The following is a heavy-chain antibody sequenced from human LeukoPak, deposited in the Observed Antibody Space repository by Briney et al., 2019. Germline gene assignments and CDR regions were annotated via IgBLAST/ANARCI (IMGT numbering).Heavy chain of an antibody. CDR2: IIPIFGTA. Sequence: SVKVSCKASGGTFSSYAISWVRQAPGQGLEWMGGIIPIFGTANYAQKFQGRVTITADESTSTAYMELSSLRSEDTAVYYCAKGFETTVTTPSDYWGQGTLVTVSS. CDR1: GGTFSSYA. D-gene: IGHD4-17*01. J-gene: IGHJ4*02. CDR3: AKGFETTVTTPSDY. V-gene: IGHV1-69*13.